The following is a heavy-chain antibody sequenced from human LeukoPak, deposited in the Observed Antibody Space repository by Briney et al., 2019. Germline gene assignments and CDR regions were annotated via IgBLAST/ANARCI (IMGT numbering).Heavy chain of an antibody. V-gene: IGHV3-15*01. CDR2: IKSKTDGGTT. CDR1: GFTFSNAW. CDR3: TTDGGPTGLYYYYYMDV. D-gene: IGHD1-14*01. J-gene: IGHJ6*03. Sequence: GGSLRLSCAASGFTFSNAWMSWVRQAPGKGLEWVGRIKSKTDGGTTDYAAPVKGRFTISRDDSKNTLYLQMNSLKTEDTAVYYCTTDGGPTGLYYYYYMDVWGKGTTVTVSS.